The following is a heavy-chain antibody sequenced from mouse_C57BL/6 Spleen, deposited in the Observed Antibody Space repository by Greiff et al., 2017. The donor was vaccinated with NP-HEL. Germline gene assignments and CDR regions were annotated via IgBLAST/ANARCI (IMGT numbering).Heavy chain of an antibody. Sequence: EVKLVESGGGLVKPGGSLKLSCAASGFTFSDYGMHWVRQAPEKGLEWVAYISSGSSTIYYADTVKGRFTISRDNAKNTLFLQMTSLRSEDTAMYYFARTDDGYFDVWGTGTTVTVSS. J-gene: IGHJ1*03. D-gene: IGHD1-1*01. CDR2: ISSGSSTI. CDR3: ARTDDGYFDV. V-gene: IGHV5-17*01. CDR1: GFTFSDYG.